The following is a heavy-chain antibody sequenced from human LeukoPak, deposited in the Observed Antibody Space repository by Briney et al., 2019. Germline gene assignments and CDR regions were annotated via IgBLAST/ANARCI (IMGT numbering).Heavy chain of an antibody. J-gene: IGHJ4*02. CDR1: GGSISSSNW. V-gene: IGHV4-4*02. CDR3: ARGERGYSYNDY. CDR2: IYYSGST. Sequence: SGTLSLTCAVSGGSISSSNWWSWVRQPPGKGLEWIGYIYYSGSTNYNPSLKSRVTISVDTSKNQFSLKLSSVTAADTAVYYCARGERGYSYNDYWGQGTLVTVSS. D-gene: IGHD5-18*01.